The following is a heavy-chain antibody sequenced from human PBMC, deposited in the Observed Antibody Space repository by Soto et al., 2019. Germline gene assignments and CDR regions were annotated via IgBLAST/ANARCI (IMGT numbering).Heavy chain of an antibody. J-gene: IGHJ4*02. V-gene: IGHV3-30-3*01. CDR2: ISYDGSNK. Sequence: QVQLVESGGGVVQPGRSLRLSCAASGFTFSSYAMHWVRQAPGKGLEWVAVISYDGSNKYYADSVKGRFTISRDNSKNTLDLQMNSLRAEDTAVYYCARDGTYYDSSGYYYEFYYWGQGTLVTVSS. CDR1: GFTFSSYA. CDR3: ARDGTYYDSSGYYYEFYY. D-gene: IGHD3-22*01.